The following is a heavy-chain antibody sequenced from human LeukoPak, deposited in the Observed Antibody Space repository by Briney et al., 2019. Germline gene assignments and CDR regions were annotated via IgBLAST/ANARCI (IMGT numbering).Heavy chain of an antibody. D-gene: IGHD3-10*01. CDR1: GFSFDNYD. CDR3: VRDYGPGGFGP. CDR2: IGTGGDT. V-gene: IGHV3-13*01. Sequence: PGGSLRLSCAVSGFSFDNYDMHWVRQISGEGLEWVAAIGTGGDTYYRDSVKGRFTISRGNAKNPLYLQMNSLRVGDTAVYYCVRDYGPGGFGPWGQGALVTVSS. J-gene: IGHJ5*02.